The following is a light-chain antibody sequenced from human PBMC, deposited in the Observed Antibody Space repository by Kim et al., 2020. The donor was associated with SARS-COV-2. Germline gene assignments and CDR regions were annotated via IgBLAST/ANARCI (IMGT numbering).Light chain of an antibody. J-gene: IGKJ5*01. CDR3: LQHYTSPLT. V-gene: IGKV1-17*01. CDR2: AAS. Sequence: ASVGDRVTITCRASQDIKNDLDWYQRDPGRAPDRLIFAASSLQRGVPSRFRGSGSGTDFTLTISSLQPEDFATYYCLQHYTSPLTFGGGTRLEIK. CDR1: QDIKND.